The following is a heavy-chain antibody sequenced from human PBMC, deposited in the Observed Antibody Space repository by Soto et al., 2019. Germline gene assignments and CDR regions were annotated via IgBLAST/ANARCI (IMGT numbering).Heavy chain of an antibody. CDR1: GFTFSDYY. CDR3: MGVRGGYDSSWELLYYYGMDV. D-gene: IGHD5-12*01. Sequence: PGGSLRLSCAASGFTFSDYYMSWIRQAPGKGLEWVSYISSSSSYTNYADSVKGRFTISRDNAKNTLYLQMNSLRAEDTAVYYCMGVRGGYDSSWELLYYYGMDVWGQGTTVTVSS. J-gene: IGHJ6*02. V-gene: IGHV3-11*03. CDR2: ISSSSSYT.